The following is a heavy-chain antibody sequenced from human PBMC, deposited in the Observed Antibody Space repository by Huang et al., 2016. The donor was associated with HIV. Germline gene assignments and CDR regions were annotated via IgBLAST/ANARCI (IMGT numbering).Heavy chain of an antibody. V-gene: IGHV3-30*14. CDR2: ISFDGRNK. J-gene: IGHJ4*02. Sequence: VQPGRSLRLSCAVSGFTFRDHPMHWVRQAPGKGLEWVAVISFDGRNKCYDDFVRGRFTSSRDSSKNILYLQLNSLTPADTSIYYCARDTTTVAGLDFWGQGALVTVSS. CDR3: ARDTTTVAGLDF. CDR1: GFTFRDHP. D-gene: IGHD6-19*01.